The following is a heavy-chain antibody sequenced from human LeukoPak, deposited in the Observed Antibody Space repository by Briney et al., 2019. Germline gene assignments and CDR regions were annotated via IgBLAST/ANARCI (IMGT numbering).Heavy chain of an antibody. D-gene: IGHD1-26*01. CDR2: IKQDGSEK. J-gene: IGHJ3*02. V-gene: IGHV3-7*03. CDR3: ARLGATDAFDI. CDR1: GFTFSQYS. Sequence: GGSLRLSCAASGFTFSQYSMNWVRQAPGKGLEWVANIKQDGSEKYYVDSVKGRFTISRDNAKNSLYLQMNSLRAEDTAVYYCARLGATDAFDIWGQGTMVTVSS.